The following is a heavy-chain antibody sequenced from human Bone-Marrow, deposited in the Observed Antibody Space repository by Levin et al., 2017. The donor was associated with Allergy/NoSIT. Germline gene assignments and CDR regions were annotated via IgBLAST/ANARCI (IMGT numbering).Heavy chain of an antibody. D-gene: IGHD2-8*01. CDR3: AREAETNVWNWFDP. CDR1: FFPFPPSS. V-gene: IGHV3-23*01. CDR2: ISASGGDT. J-gene: IGHJ5*02. Sequence: GGSLRLSFSSSFFPFPPSSLPFFLPSPLKGLEWVSGISASGGDTYYADSVKGRFTVSRDNSKNTVYPQMNSLRAEDTAVFYCAREAETNVWNWFDPWGQGIQVIVSS.